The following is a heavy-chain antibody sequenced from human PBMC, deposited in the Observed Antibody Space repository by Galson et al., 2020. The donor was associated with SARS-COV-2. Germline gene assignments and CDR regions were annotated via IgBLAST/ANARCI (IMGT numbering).Heavy chain of an antibody. CDR1: GGSISDRNYY. CDR2: IYYSGNA. Sequence: SETLSLTCTVSGGSISDRNYYWGWIRQPPGKGLEWTGSIYYSGNAYYNPSPRSRVATSVDTSKKQFSLRLNSVTAADTAVYYCASRFSGTRFEYWGHGTLVTVFS. CDR3: ASRFSGTRFEY. J-gene: IGHJ4*01. V-gene: IGHV4-39*01. D-gene: IGHD6-13*01.